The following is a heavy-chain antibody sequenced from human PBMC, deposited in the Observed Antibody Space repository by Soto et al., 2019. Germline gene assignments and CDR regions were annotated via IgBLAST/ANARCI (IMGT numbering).Heavy chain of an antibody. V-gene: IGHV4-30-2*01. CDR3: ARGGAGYYDRSGYYKNWFDP. CDR1: EGASRNGGYC. J-gene: IGHJ5*02. Sequence: VAEGASRNGGYCWSWIRQPPWKGLEWIGYIDHSGSTYYNPSLKSRVTISVDRSKNQFSLKLSSVTAADTAVYYCARGGAGYYDRSGYYKNWFDPWGQGTLVPGTS. D-gene: IGHD3-22*01. CDR2: IDHSGST.